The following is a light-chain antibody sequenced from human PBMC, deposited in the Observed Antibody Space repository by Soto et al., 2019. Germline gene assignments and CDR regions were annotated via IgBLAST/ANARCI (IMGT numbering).Light chain of an antibody. Sequence: QSVLTQPPSASGTPGQRVTISCSGSSSNIGSKYVYWYQQLPGTAPKLLMYRNNQRPSGVPYRFSGSKSGTSASLAISGLRSEDEADYYCAAWDAGVSGPAVGGGTKVTVL. V-gene: IGLV1-47*01. CDR3: AAWDAGVSGPA. J-gene: IGLJ2*01. CDR2: RNN. CDR1: SSNIGSKY.